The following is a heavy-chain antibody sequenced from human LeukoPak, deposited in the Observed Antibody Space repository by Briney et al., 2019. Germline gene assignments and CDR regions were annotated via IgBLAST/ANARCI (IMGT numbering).Heavy chain of an antibody. Sequence: SQTLSLTCTVSGGSISSGGYYWSWIRQHPGKGLEWIGYIYYSGGTYYNPSLKSRVTISVDTSKNQFSLKLSSVTAADTAVYYCARAAPGYTVRFDYWGQGTLVTVSS. CDR3: ARAAPGYTVRFDY. J-gene: IGHJ4*02. D-gene: IGHD6-13*01. CDR1: GGSISSGGYY. CDR2: IYYSGGT. V-gene: IGHV4-31*03.